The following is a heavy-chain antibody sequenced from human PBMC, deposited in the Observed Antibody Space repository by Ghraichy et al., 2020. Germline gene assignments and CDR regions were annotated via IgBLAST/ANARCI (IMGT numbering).Heavy chain of an antibody. CDR2: IYDSGTAA. CDR3: ARPSPYGTTWHGGIDY. D-gene: IGHD3-10*01. Sequence: LSLTCAASGFGFSSYAMSWVRQAPGKGLEWVSAIYDSGTAAFYADSVKGRFTISRDNSQETLYLQMNGLRVDDTAVYYCARPSPYGTTWHGGIDYWGQGTLVTVSS. J-gene: IGHJ4*02. V-gene: IGHV3-23*01. CDR1: GFGFSSYA.